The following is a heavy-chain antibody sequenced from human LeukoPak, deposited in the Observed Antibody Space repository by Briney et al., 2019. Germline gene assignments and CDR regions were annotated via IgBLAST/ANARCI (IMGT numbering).Heavy chain of an antibody. CDR3: ASGSYSFYYMDV. D-gene: IGHD1-26*01. V-gene: IGHV4-61*01. J-gene: IGHJ6*03. Sequence: SETLSLTCTVSGGSISSGTYYWGWIRQPPGKGLEWIGYIYYSGSTNYNPSLKSRVTISVDASKNQFSLRLSSVTAADTAVYYCASGSYSFYYMDVWGKGTTVTVSS. CDR2: IYYSGST. CDR1: GGSISSGTYY.